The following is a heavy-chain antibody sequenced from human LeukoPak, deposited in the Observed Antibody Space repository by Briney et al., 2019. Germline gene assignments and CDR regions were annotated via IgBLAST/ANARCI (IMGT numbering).Heavy chain of an antibody. V-gene: IGHV1-46*01. CDR3: ARAWTTSSHFDY. CDR1: GYTFTSYY. D-gene: IGHD6-6*01. J-gene: IGHJ4*02. Sequence: GASVKVSCKASGYTFTSYYMHWMRQAPGQGLEWMGLINPSGGSTRYAQQFQGRVTMTRNTSTSTVSMELSSLRSEDTAVYYCARAWTTSSHFDYWGQGTLVTVSS. CDR2: INPSGGST.